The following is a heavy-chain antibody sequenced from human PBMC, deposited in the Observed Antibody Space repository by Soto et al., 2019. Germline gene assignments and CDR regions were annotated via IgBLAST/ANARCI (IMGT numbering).Heavy chain of an antibody. V-gene: IGHV5-10-1*01. D-gene: IGHD3-22*01. CDR3: ARPYYHDSSGPDGPSSFLYGMDV. J-gene: IGHJ6*02. CDR1: GYSFTSYW. Sequence: PGESLKISCKGSGYSFTSYWISWVRQMPGKGLEGMGRIEPSDSYTNYSPSFQGHVTISADKSISTAYLQWSSLKASDTAMYYCARPYYHDSSGPDGPSSFLYGMDVWGQGTTVTVSS. CDR2: IEPSDSYT.